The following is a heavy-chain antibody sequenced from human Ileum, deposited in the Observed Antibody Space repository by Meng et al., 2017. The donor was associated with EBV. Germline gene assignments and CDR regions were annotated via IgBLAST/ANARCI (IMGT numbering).Heavy chain of an antibody. D-gene: IGHD3-10*01. CDR1: GGSLSSTRSY. V-gene: IGHV4-39*01. J-gene: IGHJ4*02. CDR2: VYFTGST. Sequence: QVHGSGPDLVQPLETRSLPCSVSGGSLSSTRSYWGWVRQPPGKGLEWIGTVYFTGSTYYNPSLKSRVSISVDTSKNQFSLELNSVTAADTAVYYCASHRPFGEWYSLDHWGQGTLVTVSS. CDR3: ASHRPFGEWYSLDH.